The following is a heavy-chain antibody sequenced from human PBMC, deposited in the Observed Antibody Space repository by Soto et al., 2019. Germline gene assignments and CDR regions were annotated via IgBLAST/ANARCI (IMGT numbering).Heavy chain of an antibody. CDR3: ASQILVVRDY. D-gene: IGHD2-15*01. V-gene: IGHV3-30-3*01. CDR2: NSFDGSIE. CDR1: VFTLSNHG. Sequence: QVRLVASGGGVVQPGGSLRLSCVASVFTLSNHGMHWVRQPPGKGLEWVAVNSFDGSIEKYEDSVKGRFTISRDNSKNTLYLQLSTLRAEDTAMYYCASQILVVRDYWGQGTLVTVSS. J-gene: IGHJ4*02.